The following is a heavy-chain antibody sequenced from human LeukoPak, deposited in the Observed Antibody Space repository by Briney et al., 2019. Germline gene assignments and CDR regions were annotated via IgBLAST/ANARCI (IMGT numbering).Heavy chain of an antibody. CDR3: ARDSIVGATPAHYGMDV. Sequence: GGSLRLSCAASGFTFKNAWMNWVRQAPGKGLEWVSYISSSSSTIYYADSVKGRFTISRDNAKNSLYLQMNSLRDEDTAVYYCARDSIVGATPAHYGMDVWGQGTTVTVSS. D-gene: IGHD1-26*01. J-gene: IGHJ6*02. CDR2: ISSSSSTI. CDR1: GFTFKNAW. V-gene: IGHV3-48*02.